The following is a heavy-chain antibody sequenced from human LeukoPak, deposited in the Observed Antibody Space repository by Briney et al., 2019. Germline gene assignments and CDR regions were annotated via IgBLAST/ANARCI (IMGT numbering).Heavy chain of an antibody. D-gene: IGHD3-22*01. J-gene: IGHJ3*02. Sequence: SETLSLTCTASGGSISSYYWSWIRQPAGKGLEWIGRIYTSGSTNYNPSLKSRVTMSVDTSKNQFSLKLSSVTAADTAVYYCASQGIHYDSSGYYYLDAFDIWGQGTMVTVSS. CDR1: GGSISSYY. CDR2: IYTSGST. V-gene: IGHV4-4*07. CDR3: ASQGIHYDSSGYYYLDAFDI.